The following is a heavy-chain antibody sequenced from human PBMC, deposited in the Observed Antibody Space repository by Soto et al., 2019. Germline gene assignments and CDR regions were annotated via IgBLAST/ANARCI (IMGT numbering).Heavy chain of an antibody. Sequence: GGSLRLSCAISGFSVSSNYLSWVRQAPGKGLEWVSVHYSGGSTYYADSVQGRFTISRDKSNNTLYLQMRRVRAEDTAVYYCAKHGSYYEDYFDYWGQGTLVTVSS. V-gene: IGHV3-53*01. J-gene: IGHJ4*02. CDR3: AKHGSYYEDYFDY. CDR1: GFSVSSNY. CDR2: HYSGGST. D-gene: IGHD1-26*01.